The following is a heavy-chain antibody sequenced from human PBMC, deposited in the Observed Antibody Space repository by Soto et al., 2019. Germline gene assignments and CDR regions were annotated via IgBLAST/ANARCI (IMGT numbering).Heavy chain of an antibody. CDR2: IYYSGST. Sequence: ILSLTCTVSGGYIVSYCWSWIRQHPGKGLEWIGYIYYSGSTYYNPSLKSRVTISVDTSKNQFSLKLSSVTAADTAVYYCARDAVPYYSYYGMDVWGQGTTVTVS. CDR3: ARDAVPYYSYYGMDV. J-gene: IGHJ6*02. V-gene: IGHV4-31*03. CDR1: GGYIVSYC.